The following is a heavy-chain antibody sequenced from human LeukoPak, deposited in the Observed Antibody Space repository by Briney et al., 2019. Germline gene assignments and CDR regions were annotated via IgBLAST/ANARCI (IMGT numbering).Heavy chain of an antibody. J-gene: IGHJ5*02. CDR2: INHSGST. CDR3: AILYDWFDP. CDR1: GGSFSGYY. Sequence: SETLSLTCVVYGGSFSGYYWSWIRQPPGKGLEWIGEINHSGSTNYNPSLKSRVTISVDTSKNQFSLKLSSVTAADTAVYYCAILYDWFDPWGQGTLVTVSS. V-gene: IGHV4-34*01. D-gene: IGHD2-2*02.